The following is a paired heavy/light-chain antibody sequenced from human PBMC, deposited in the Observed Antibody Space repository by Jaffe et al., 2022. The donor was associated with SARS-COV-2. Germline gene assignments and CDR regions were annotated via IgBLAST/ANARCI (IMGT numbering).Heavy chain of an antibody. CDR3: ARGTVTAAHAWFDP. D-gene: IGHD2-2*01. CDR2: ISSSGSTK. CDR1: GFTFSDNY. V-gene: IGHV3-11*01. J-gene: IGHJ5*02. Sequence: QVQLVESGGGLVQPGGSLRLSCAASGFTFSDNYMSWIRQAPGKGLEWISYISSSGSTKYYEDSVKGRFTISRDNAKNSLYLQMNSLRAEDTAVYYCARGTVTAAHAWFDPWGQGTLVTVSS.
Light chain of an antibody. Sequence: QSVLTQPPSASGTPGQRVTISCSGSSSNIGTNYVYWYQQLPGTAPKLLIYRDNQRPSGVPDRFSGSKSGTSASLAISGLRSEDEADYYCAAWDDSLSGPGVFGGGTRLTVL. V-gene: IGLV1-47*01. CDR1: SSNIGTNY. CDR3: AAWDDSLSGPGV. CDR2: RDN. J-gene: IGLJ2*01.